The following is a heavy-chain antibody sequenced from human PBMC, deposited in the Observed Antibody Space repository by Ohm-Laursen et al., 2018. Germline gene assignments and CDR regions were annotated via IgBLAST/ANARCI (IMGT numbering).Heavy chain of an antibody. Sequence: SLRLSCTASGFTFSDYSMNWVRQAPGTGLEWVSFIVYSGVDTYYADSVKGRFTISRDNSKNTLYLQMNSLRADDTAVYYCAKGKLAHCSGATCCPFDYWGQGTLVTVSS. D-gene: IGHD2-15*01. CDR2: IVYSGVDT. CDR3: AKGKLAHCSGATCCPFDY. V-gene: IGHV3-23*01. J-gene: IGHJ4*02. CDR1: GFTFSDYS.